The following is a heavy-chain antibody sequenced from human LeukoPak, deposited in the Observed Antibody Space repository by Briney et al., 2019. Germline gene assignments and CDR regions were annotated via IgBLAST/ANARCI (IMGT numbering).Heavy chain of an antibody. J-gene: IGHJ4*02. Sequence: PSETLSLTCTASGGSISSYYWNWLRQPPGRGLEWIGYIHYSGSTNYNPSLESRVTLSVDTSKNQFSLKLRSVTAADTAVYYCARHRRVWYDFDYWGQGTLVTVSS. V-gene: IGHV4-59*08. D-gene: IGHD6-13*01. CDR1: GGSISSYY. CDR3: ARHRRVWYDFDY. CDR2: IHYSGST.